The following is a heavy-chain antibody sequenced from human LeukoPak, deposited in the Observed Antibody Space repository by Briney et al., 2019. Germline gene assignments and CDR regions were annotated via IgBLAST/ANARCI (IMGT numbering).Heavy chain of an antibody. V-gene: IGHV3-21*01. CDR1: GFTVSSNY. J-gene: IGHJ6*04. CDR3: ARDHLTMVRGVYYYYGMDV. CDR2: ISSSSSYI. D-gene: IGHD3-10*01. Sequence: GGSLRLSCAASGFTVSSNYMSWVRQAPGKGLEWVSSISSSSSYIYYADSVKGRFTISRDNAKNSLYLQMNSLRAEDTAVYYCARDHLTMVRGVYYYYGMDVWGKGTTVTVSS.